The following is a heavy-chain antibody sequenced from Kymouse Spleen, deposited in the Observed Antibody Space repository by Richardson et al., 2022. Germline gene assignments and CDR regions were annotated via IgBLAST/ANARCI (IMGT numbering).Heavy chain of an antibody. CDR2: IYYSGST. V-gene: IGHV4-39*01. CDR3: AVEYSSSLYYYYYGMDV. Sequence: QLQLQESGPGLVKPSETLSLTCTVSGGSISSSSYYWGWIRQPPGKGLEWIGSIYYSGSTYYNPSLKSRVTISVDTSKNQFSLKLSSVTAADTAVYYCAVEYSSSLYYYYYGMDVWGQGTTVTVSS. J-gene: IGHJ6*02. CDR1: GGSISSSSYY. D-gene: IGHD6-6*01.